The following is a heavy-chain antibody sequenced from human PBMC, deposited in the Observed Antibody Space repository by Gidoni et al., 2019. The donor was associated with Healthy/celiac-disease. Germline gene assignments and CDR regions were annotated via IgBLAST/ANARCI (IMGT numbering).Heavy chain of an antibody. J-gene: IGHJ3*01. Sequence: EVQLVESGGGLVQPGGSLRLSCAASGFPFSSYWMSWVRQAPGKGLEWVANIKQDGSEKYYVDSVKGRFTISRDNAKNSLYLQMNSLRAEDTAVYYCARGQVDVLWGQGTMVTVSS. CDR3: ARGQVDVL. CDR1: GFPFSSYW. V-gene: IGHV3-7*01. CDR2: IKQDGSEK. D-gene: IGHD5-12*01.